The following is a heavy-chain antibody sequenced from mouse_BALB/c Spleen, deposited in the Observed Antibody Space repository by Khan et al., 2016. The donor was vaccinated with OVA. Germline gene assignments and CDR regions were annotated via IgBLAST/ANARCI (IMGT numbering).Heavy chain of an antibody. V-gene: IGHV3-2*02. CDR1: GYSITSDYA. Sequence: EVQLQESGPGLVKPSQSLSLTCTVTGYSITSDYAWNWIRQFPGNKLEWMGYISYSGSTSYNPSLKSRISITRDTSKNQFFLQLNSVTTEDTATYYCATIYDGNYHLAWFAYWGQGTLVTVSA. J-gene: IGHJ3*01. CDR3: ATIYDGNYHLAWFAY. CDR2: ISYSGST. D-gene: IGHD2-1*01.